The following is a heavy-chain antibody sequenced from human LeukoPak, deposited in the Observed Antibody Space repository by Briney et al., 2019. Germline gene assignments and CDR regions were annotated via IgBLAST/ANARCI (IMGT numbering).Heavy chain of an antibody. CDR3: ARETYYYDSSGYLAGSWGYYYYMDV. CDR1: GGSISSYY. CDR2: IYTSGST. Sequence: SETLSLTCTVSGGSISSYYWSWIRQPAGKGLEWIGRIYTSGSTNYNPSLKSRVTMSVDTSKNQFSLKLSSVTAADTAVYYCARETYYYDSSGYLAGSWGYYYYMDVWGKGTTVTISS. V-gene: IGHV4-4*07. J-gene: IGHJ6*03. D-gene: IGHD3-22*01.